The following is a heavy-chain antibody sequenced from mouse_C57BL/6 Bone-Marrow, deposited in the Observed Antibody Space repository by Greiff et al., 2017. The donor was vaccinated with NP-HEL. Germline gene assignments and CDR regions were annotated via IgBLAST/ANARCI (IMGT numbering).Heavy chain of an antibody. CDR1: GYTFTNYW. J-gene: IGHJ4*01. CDR2: IYPGGGYT. CDR3: ARDYYGSLDY. V-gene: IGHV1-63*01. D-gene: IGHD1-1*01. Sequence: QVHVKQSGAELVRPGTSVKMSCKASGYTFTNYWIGWAKQRPGHGLEWIGDIYPGGGYTNYNEKFKGKATLTADKSSSTAYMQFSSLTSEDSAIYYCARDYYGSLDYWGQGTSVTVSS.